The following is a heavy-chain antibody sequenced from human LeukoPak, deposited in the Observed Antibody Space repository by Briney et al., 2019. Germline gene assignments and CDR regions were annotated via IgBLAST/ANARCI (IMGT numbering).Heavy chain of an antibody. CDR1: GFSVKDNF. J-gene: IGHJ6*02. CDR3: ARVQLSQLRYFDWLGDYYGMDV. CDR2: ISSSSSYI. Sequence: GGSLRLSCAASGFSVKDNFMNWVRQAPGKGLEWVSSISSSSSYIYYADSVKGRFTISRDNAKNSLYLQMNSLRAEDTAVYYCARVQLSQLRYFDWLGDYYGMDVWGQGTTVTVSS. V-gene: IGHV3-21*01. D-gene: IGHD3-9*01.